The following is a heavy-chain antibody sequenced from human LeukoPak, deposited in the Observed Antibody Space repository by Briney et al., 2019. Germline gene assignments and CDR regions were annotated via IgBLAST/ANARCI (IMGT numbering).Heavy chain of an antibody. V-gene: IGHV4-30-4*08. CDR3: ARVLGNSAFDI. Sequence: SETLSLTCTVSGGSISSGHYYWTWIRQRPGRGLEWIGYNFYSGSTHYNPALKRWITISVDTSKNQFSLKLSSVTAADTAVYYCARVLGNSAFDIWGQGTLVTVSS. CDR2: NFYSGST. CDR1: GGSISSGHYY. J-gene: IGHJ3*02. D-gene: IGHD3-16*01.